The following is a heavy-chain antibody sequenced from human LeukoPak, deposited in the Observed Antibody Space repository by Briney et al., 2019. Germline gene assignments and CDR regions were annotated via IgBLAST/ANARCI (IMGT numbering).Heavy chain of an antibody. CDR2: INPKSSGT. V-gene: IGHV1-2*02. J-gene: IGHJ5*02. CDR3: ARDGGYNGYYNWVDP. CDR1: GYTFSDYY. D-gene: IGHD5-12*01. Sequence: ASVKVSCKASGYTFSDYYIHWVRQAPGQGLEWMGWINPKSSGTNYAQKFEGRVTMTRDTSISTAYMELSRLGSDDTAMYYCARDGGYNGYYNWVDPWDQGTLVTVSS.